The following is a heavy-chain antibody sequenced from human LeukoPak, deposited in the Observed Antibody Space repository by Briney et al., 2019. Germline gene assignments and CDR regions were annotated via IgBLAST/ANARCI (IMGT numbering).Heavy chain of an antibody. V-gene: IGHV4-59*12. J-gene: IGHJ3*02. D-gene: IGHD3-22*01. CDR3: ARLQRITMNAFDI. CDR1: GGSISSYY. CDR2: IYYSGST. Sequence: PSETLSLTCTVSGGSISSYYWSWIRQPPGKGLEWIGYIYYSGSTNYNPSLKSRVTISVDKSKNQFSLKLRSVTAADTAVYYCARLQRITMNAFDIWGQGTMATVSS.